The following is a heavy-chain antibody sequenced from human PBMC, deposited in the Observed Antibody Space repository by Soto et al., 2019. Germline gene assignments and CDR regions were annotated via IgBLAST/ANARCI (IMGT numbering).Heavy chain of an antibody. CDR3: AKDMVGGYSSSWYYGMDV. D-gene: IGHD6-13*01. V-gene: IGHV3-43*01. CDR1: GFTFDDYT. J-gene: IGHJ6*02. CDR2: ISWDGGST. Sequence: GGSLRLSCAASGFTFDDYTMHWVRQAPGKGLEWVSLISWDGGSTYYADSVKGRFTISRDNSKNSLYLQMNSLRTEDTALYYVAKDMVGGYSSSWYYGMDVWGQGTTVTVSS.